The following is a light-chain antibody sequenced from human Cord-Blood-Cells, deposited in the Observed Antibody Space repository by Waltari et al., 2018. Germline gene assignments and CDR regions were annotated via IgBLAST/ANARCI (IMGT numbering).Light chain of an antibody. CDR1: QSVLYSSNNKNY. J-gene: IGKJ4*01. CDR3: QQYYSTPLT. CDR2: WAS. V-gene: IGKV4-1*01. Sequence: EIVMTQSPDSLAVSLGERATINCKSSQSVLYSSNNKNYLAWYQQKPGQPPKLLIYWASTRESGVPDRFSGSGSGTDFTLTISSPQAEDVAVYYCQQYYSTPLTFGGGTKVEIK.